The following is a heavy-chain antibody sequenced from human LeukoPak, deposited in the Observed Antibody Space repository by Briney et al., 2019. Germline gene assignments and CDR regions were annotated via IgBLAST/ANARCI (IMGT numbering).Heavy chain of an antibody. Sequence: SETLSLTCAVYGGSFSGYYWSWIRQPPGKGLEWIGEINHSGSTNYNPSLKSRVTISVDTSKNQYSLKLSSMTAADTAVYYCATGYYIDYWGQGTLVAVSS. CDR2: INHSGST. V-gene: IGHV4-34*01. CDR1: GGSFSGYY. CDR3: ATGYYIDY. D-gene: IGHD4-17*01. J-gene: IGHJ4*02.